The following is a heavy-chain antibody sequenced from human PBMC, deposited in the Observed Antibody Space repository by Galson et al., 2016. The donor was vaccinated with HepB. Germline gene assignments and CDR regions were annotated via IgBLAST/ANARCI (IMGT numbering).Heavy chain of an antibody. CDR2: IFYSGTT. J-gene: IGHJ5*02. CDR3: ASVDSSGSNNWLDP. D-gene: IGHD3-22*01. Sequence: TLSLTCTVSGVSISSGGYYWSWIRQHPGKGLEWIGYIFYSGTTDYNPSLRSRVTMSVDTSKNQFSLKLTSVAAADTAVYYCASVDSSGSNNWLDPWGPGTLVTVSS. V-gene: IGHV4-31*03. CDR1: GVSISSGGYY.